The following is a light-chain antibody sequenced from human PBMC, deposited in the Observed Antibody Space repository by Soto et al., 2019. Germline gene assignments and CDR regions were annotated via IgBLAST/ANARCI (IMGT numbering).Light chain of an antibody. Sequence: QSVLTQPASVSGSPGQSITISCTGTSSDVGGYNYVSLYQLHPGKAPKLMIYEVSNRPSGISNRFSASKSGNTASLTISGLQAEDEADYYCFSYTSSTDDVFGTGTKVTVL. CDR3: FSYTSSTDDV. CDR1: SSDVGGYNY. CDR2: EVS. J-gene: IGLJ1*01. V-gene: IGLV2-14*01.